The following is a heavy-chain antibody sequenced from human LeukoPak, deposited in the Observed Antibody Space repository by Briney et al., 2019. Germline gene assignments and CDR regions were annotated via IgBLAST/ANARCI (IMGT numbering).Heavy chain of an antibody. CDR2: ISGSGGST. V-gene: IGHV3-23*01. Sequence: GGSLKLSCAASGFTFSSYPMSWFRQAPGKGLEWVSAISGSGGSTYYADSVKGRFTISRDNSKNTLYLQMNSLRAEDTAVYYCAKDSNYYDSSGYYDYWGQGTLVTVSS. CDR3: AKDSNYYDSSGYYDY. D-gene: IGHD3-22*01. CDR1: GFTFSSYP. J-gene: IGHJ4*02.